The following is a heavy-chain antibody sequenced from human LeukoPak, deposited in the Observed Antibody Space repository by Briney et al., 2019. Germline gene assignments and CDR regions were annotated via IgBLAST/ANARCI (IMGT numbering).Heavy chain of an antibody. J-gene: IGHJ1*01. CDR2: VHYRGAT. Sequence: SETLSLTCTVSGGSISDYYWSWIRQPPGKGLEWIGYVHYRGATIYNPSLKSRVTILLDTPNKQFSLRLTSVTAADTAVYYCARGTDFQRWGQGTTVSSSS. CDR1: GGSISDYY. V-gene: IGHV4-59*08. CDR3: ARGTDFQR.